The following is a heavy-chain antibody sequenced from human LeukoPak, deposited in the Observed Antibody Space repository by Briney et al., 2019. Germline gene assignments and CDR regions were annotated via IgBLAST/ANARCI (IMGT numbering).Heavy chain of an antibody. CDR1: GYTFTSYY. CDR3: ARGLTATTTFDS. Sequence: ASVKVSCKASGYTFTSYYLHWVRQAPGQGLEWMGIINPSDGRTSYAQKFQGRVTMTRDTSTSTVYMELSSLRSEDTAVYYCARGLTATTTFDSWGQGTLVTVSS. J-gene: IGHJ4*02. D-gene: IGHD2-21*02. V-gene: IGHV1-46*01. CDR2: INPSDGRT.